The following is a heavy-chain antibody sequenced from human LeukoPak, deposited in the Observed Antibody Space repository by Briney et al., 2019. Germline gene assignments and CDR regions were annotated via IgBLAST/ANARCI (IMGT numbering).Heavy chain of an antibody. CDR1: GYTFTIYD. V-gene: IGHV1-8*01. J-gene: IGHJ5*02. CDR2: MNPNSGNT. Sequence: GASVKVSCKASGYTFTIYDINWVRQAPGQGLEWMGWMNPNSGNTGYAQKFQGRVTMTRNTSISTAYMELSSLRSEDTAVYFCAREHSIGWGFSIDPWGRGTLVTVSS. CDR3: AREHSIGWGFSIDP. D-gene: IGHD6-19*01.